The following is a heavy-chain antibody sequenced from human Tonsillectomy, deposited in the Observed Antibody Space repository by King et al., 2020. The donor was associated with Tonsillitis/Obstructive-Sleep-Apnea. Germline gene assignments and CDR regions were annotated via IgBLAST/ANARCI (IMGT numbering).Heavy chain of an antibody. D-gene: IGHD2-21*01. J-gene: IGHJ5*02. CDR1: GFTFSSYG. CDR2: IWYDGSNK. CDR3: ARDLPTYSNTPNWFDP. Sequence: VQLVESGGGVVQPGRSLRLSCAASGFTFSSYGMHWVRQAPGQGLEWGAIIWYDGSNKYYADSVKGRFTISRDNSKNTLYLQMNSLRAEDTAVYYCARDLPTYSNTPNWFDPWGQGTLVTVSS. V-gene: IGHV3-33*01.